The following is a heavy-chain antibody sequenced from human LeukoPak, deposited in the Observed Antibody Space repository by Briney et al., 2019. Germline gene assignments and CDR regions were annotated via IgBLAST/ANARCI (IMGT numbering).Heavy chain of an antibody. CDR2: ISGSGGST. CDR1: GFTFSSYA. Sequence: PGGSLRLSCAASGFTFSSYAMSWVRQAPGKGLGWVSAISGSGGSTYYADSVKGRFTISRDNSKNTLYLQMNSLRAEDTAVYYCAKRNSGNLYCFDYWGQGTVVTVSS. V-gene: IGHV3-23*01. D-gene: IGHD4-23*01. J-gene: IGHJ4*02. CDR3: AKRNSGNLYCFDY.